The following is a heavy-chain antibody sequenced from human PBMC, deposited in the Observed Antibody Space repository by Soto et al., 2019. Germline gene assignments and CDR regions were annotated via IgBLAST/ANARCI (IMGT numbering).Heavy chain of an antibody. Sequence: GGSLRLSCAASGFTFGDYVMSWVRQAPGKGLEWVANIKQDGSEKDFVDSVKGRFIISRDNAKNSLYLQMNSLRAEDTAFYYCARLPAASHYFDYWGHGTLVTVSS. D-gene: IGHD2-2*01. CDR1: GFTFGDYV. V-gene: IGHV3-7*03. CDR2: IKQDGSEK. CDR3: ARLPAASHYFDY. J-gene: IGHJ4*01.